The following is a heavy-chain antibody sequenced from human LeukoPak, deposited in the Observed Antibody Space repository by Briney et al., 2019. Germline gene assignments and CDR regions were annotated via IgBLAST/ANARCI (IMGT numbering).Heavy chain of an antibody. Sequence: GGSLRLSCAASGFTFSSYWMSWVRQAPGKGLEWVANIKQDGSEKYYVDSVKGRFTISRDNAKNSLYLQMNSLRAEDTAVYYCARAPVAGTGSYNWFDPWGQGTLVTVSS. J-gene: IGHJ5*02. CDR2: IKQDGSEK. CDR3: ARAPVAGTGSYNWFDP. CDR1: GFTFSSYW. V-gene: IGHV3-7*01. D-gene: IGHD6-19*01.